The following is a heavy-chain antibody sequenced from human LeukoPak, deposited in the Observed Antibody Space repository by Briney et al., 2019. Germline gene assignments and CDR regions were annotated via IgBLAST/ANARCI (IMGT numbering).Heavy chain of an antibody. CDR1: GGSISSGDYY. D-gene: IGHD1-26*01. Sequence: RASETLSLTCTVSGGSISSGDYYWSWIRQPPGKGLEWIGYIYYSGSTYYNPSLKSRVTISVDTSKNQFSLKLSAVTAADTAVYYCARGGGGSLQFDYWGQGTLVTVSS. CDR3: ARGGGGSLQFDY. V-gene: IGHV4-30-4*01. CDR2: IYYSGST. J-gene: IGHJ4*02.